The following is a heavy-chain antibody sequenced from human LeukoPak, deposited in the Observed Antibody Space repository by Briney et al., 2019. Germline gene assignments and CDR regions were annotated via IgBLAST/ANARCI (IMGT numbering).Heavy chain of an antibody. J-gene: IGHJ4*02. CDR2: ISAYNGNT. Sequence: ASVKVSCKASGYTFTSYGISWVRQAPGQGLEWMGWISAYNGNTNYAQKLQGRVTMTTDTSTSTAYMELRSLRSDDTAAYYCARDRASQWLVPYYFDYWGQGTLVTVSS. V-gene: IGHV1-18*01. CDR3: ARDRASQWLVPYYFDY. D-gene: IGHD6-19*01. CDR1: GYTFTSYG.